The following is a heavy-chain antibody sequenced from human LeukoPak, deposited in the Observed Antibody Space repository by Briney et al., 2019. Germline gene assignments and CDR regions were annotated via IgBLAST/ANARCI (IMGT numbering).Heavy chain of an antibody. V-gene: IGHV4-59*12. CDR1: GGSISSYY. Sequence: SETLSLTCTVSGGSISSYYWSWIRQPPGKGLEWIGYIYYSGSTNYNPSLKSRVTMSVDTPKNQFPLKLSSVTAADTAVYYCARDCLFRSSQDYWGQGTLVTVSS. CDR3: ARDCLFRSSQDY. J-gene: IGHJ4*02. CDR2: IYYSGST. D-gene: IGHD1-26*01.